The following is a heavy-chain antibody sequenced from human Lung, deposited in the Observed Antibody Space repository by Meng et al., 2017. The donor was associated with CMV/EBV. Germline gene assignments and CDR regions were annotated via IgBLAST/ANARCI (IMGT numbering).Heavy chain of an antibody. J-gene: IGHJ6*02. CDR2: INPSGGST. Sequence: SLXVSXXASGYTFTSYYMHWVRQAPGQGLEWMGIINPSGGSTSYAQKFQGRVTMTRDTSTSTAYMELSSLRSEETAVYYCSTSCSQWGYYYYYGMDVWGQGTXVTVSS. CDR1: GYTFTSYY. D-gene: IGHD2-2*01. V-gene: IGHV1-46*01. CDR3: STSCSQWGYYYYYGMDV.